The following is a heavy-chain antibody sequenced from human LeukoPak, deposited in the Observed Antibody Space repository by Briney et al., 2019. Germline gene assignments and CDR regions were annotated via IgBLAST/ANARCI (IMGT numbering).Heavy chain of an antibody. D-gene: IGHD3-10*01. CDR1: GFTFSDYY. Sequence: PGGSLGLSCAASGFTFSDYYMSWIRQAPGKGLEWVSYISSSGSTIYYADSVKGRFTISRDNAKNSLYLQMNSLRAEDTAVYYCARDQNGVTMDRGAPQYWGQGTLVTVSS. CDR3: ARDQNGVTMDRGAPQY. J-gene: IGHJ4*02. V-gene: IGHV3-11*01. CDR2: ISSSGSTI.